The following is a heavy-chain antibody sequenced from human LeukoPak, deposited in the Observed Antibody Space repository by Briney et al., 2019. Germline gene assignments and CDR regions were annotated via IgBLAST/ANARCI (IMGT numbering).Heavy chain of an antibody. V-gene: IGHV3-23*01. CDR2: ISGSGGST. J-gene: IGHJ4*02. CDR1: GFTFSAYA. Sequence: GGSLRLFCAASGFTFSAYAMTWVRQAPGKGLEWVSTISGSGGSTYYADSVKGRFTVSRDNSKNTLYLQMNSLRAEDTAVYYCAKVGCSVSCHCDYGGQGTLVTVSS. D-gene: IGHD2-2*01. CDR3: AKVGCSVSCHCDY.